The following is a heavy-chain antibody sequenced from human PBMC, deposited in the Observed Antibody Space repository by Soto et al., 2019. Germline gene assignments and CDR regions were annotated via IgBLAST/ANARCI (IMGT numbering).Heavy chain of an antibody. CDR1: GFTFSSYA. Sequence: EVQLLESGGGLIQPGGSLRLSCAASGFTFSSYAMSWVRQAPGKGLEWVSGISASGGTANLADSVEGRCTISRDNSKSTLYLQMNSLRAEDTAVYYCAKLTYPSDSTGYYYESVSGWIDSWGQGTLVTVSS. D-gene: IGHD3-22*01. J-gene: IGHJ5*01. V-gene: IGHV3-23*01. CDR2: ISASGGTA. CDR3: AKLTYPSDSTGYYYESVSGWIDS.